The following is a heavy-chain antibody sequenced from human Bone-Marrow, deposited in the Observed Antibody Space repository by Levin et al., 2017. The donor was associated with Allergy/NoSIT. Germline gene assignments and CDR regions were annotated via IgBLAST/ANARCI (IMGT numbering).Heavy chain of an antibody. CDR1: GFTFRTYA. Sequence: GGSLRLSCAASGFTFRTYAMHWVRQAPGKGLEWVAVLSYDGSKKYYADSVKGRFTISRDNSKNTLYLQMDSLRAEDAALYYCARSHMGYKFGYYYFYYMDVWGKGTTVTVSS. CDR3: ARSHMGYKFGYYYFYYMDV. J-gene: IGHJ6*03. CDR2: LSYDGSKK. V-gene: IGHV3-30-3*01. D-gene: IGHD5-18*01.